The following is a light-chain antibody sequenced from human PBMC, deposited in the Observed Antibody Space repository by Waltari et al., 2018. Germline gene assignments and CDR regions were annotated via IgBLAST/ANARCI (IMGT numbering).Light chain of an antibody. CDR1: NNNVGYEG. Sequence: QAGLTQPPSVSKGLRQTATLTCTGNNNNVGYEGATWLQQHQGHPPKLLFYRNNNRPSGISERLSASRSGSTASLPITGLQTEDEADYYCSAWDSSLSAWVFGGGTKLTVL. J-gene: IGLJ3*02. CDR3: SAWDSSLSAWV. CDR2: RNN. V-gene: IGLV10-54*01.